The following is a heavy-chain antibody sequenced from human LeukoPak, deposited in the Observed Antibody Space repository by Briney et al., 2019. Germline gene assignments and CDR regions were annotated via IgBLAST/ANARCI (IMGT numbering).Heavy chain of an antibody. CDR2: ITSSGSTI. D-gene: IGHD3-22*01. CDR3: ARANYYDISGYDY. Sequence: GGSLRPSCAASGFTFRSYEMNWVRQAPGKGLEWVSYITSSGSTIYYAGSVKGRFTISRDNAKNSLYLQMNSLRAEDTAVYYCARANYYDISGYDYWGQGTLVTVSS. V-gene: IGHV3-48*03. CDR1: GFTFRSYE. J-gene: IGHJ4*02.